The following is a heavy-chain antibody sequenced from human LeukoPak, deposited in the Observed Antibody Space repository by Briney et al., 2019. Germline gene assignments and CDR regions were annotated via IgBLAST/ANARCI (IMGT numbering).Heavy chain of an antibody. D-gene: IGHD2-8*01. J-gene: IGHJ4*02. V-gene: IGHV5-51*01. CDR3: ARVFYTNKPGGFDY. CDR2: IYPTDSDI. Sequence: IIYPTDSDITYSPSFQGQVTISADRSINTAYLQWSSLKASDSGVYYCARVFYTNKPGGFDYWGRGTLVTVSS.